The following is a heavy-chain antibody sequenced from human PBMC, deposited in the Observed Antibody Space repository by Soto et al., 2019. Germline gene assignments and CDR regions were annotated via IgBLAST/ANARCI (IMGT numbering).Heavy chain of an antibody. CDR3: VRDLYYYDHWLDP. J-gene: IGHJ5*02. CDR1: GFIVSSNY. CDR2: IYSGGRT. D-gene: IGHD3-22*01. Sequence: PGGSLRLSCAASGFIVSSNYMIWVRQAPGKGLEWVSVIYSGGRTYYADSVKGRFTISRDNAKNSLYLQMNSLRAEDTAMYYCVRDLYYYDHWLDPWGQGTLVTVSS. V-gene: IGHV3-66*01.